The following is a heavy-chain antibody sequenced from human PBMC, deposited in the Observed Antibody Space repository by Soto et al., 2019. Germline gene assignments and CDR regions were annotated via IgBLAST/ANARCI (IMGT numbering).Heavy chain of an antibody. V-gene: IGHV1-46*01. CDR1: GYTFTNYY. CDR2: INPSGGST. J-gene: IGHJ4*02. D-gene: IGHD3-10*01. CDR3: ARDHRLLWFGELLL. Sequence: QVQLVQSGAEVKKPGASVKVSCKASGYTFTNYYIHWVRQAPGQGLEWVGIINPSGGSTDYTQKFQDRVTMSRDTSTSTVYMELSSLRSEDTAVYYCARDHRLLWFGELLLWGQGTLVTVSS.